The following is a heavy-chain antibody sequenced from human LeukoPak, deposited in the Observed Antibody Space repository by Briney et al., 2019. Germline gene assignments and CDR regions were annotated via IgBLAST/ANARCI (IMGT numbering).Heavy chain of an antibody. CDR1: GFTFDDFA. CDR2: HRWNSGSI. V-gene: IGHV3-9*01. CDR3: AKDIGYSSSAYYYYYGMDV. Sequence: ARSLRLYCAGPGFTFDDFAMEWVRPAPGEGLGWVSGHRWNSGSIGHADSVKGRFTISRDNAKNSLYLQMNSLRAEDTALYYCAKDIGYSSSAYYYYYGMDVWGQGTTVTVSS. J-gene: IGHJ6*02. D-gene: IGHD6-6*01.